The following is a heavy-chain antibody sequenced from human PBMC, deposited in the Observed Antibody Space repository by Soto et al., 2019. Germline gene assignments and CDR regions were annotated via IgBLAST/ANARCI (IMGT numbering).Heavy chain of an antibody. CDR2: VYYSGST. CDR3: ARIAVSGPTSSFDY. V-gene: IGHV4-39*01. CDR1: GGSISNSSYY. Sequence: TLSLTCTISGGSISNSSYYWGWIRQPPGKGLEWIGSVYYSGSTYYNPSLKSRATISVDTSKTQFSLKLRSVTAADTAVYYCARIAVSGPTSSFDYWGQGTLVTVSS. D-gene: IGHD6-19*01. J-gene: IGHJ4*02.